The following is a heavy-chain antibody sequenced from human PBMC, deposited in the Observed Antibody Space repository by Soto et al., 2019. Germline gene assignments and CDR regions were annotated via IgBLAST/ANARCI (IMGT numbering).Heavy chain of an antibody. Sequence: SETLSLTCAVSGGSISSSNWWSWVRQPPGKGLEWIGEIYHSGSTNYNPSLKSRVTISVDKSKNQFSLKLSSVTAADTAVYYCARDMKEAAARGQYYYYGMDVWGQGTKVTVSS. D-gene: IGHD6-13*01. V-gene: IGHV4-4*02. CDR2: IYHSGST. CDR1: GGSISSSNW. J-gene: IGHJ6*02. CDR3: ARDMKEAAARGQYYYYGMDV.